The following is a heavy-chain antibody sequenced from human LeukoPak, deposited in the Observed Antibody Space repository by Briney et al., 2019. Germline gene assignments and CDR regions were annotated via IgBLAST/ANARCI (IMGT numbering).Heavy chain of an antibody. CDR3: ASDLFGSGSYYPEYYFDY. Sequence: SVKVSCKASGGTFSSYAISWVRQAPGQGLEWMGGIIPIFGTANYAQKFQGRVTITTDESTSTAYMELSSLRSEDTAVYYCASDLFGSGSYYPEYYFDYWGQGTLVTVSS. J-gene: IGHJ4*02. CDR2: IIPIFGTA. V-gene: IGHV1-69*05. D-gene: IGHD3-10*01. CDR1: GGTFSSYA.